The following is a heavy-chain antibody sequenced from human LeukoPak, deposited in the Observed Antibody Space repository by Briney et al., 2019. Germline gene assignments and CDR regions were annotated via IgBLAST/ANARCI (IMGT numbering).Heavy chain of an antibody. CDR1: GFTFSSYA. D-gene: IGHD6-19*01. V-gene: IGHV3-30*04. Sequence: GGSLRLSCAASGFTFSSYAMHWVRQAPGKGLEGVAVISYDGSNKYYADSVKGRFTISRDNSKNTLYLQMNSLRAEDTAVYYCAREYSSGSFDYWGQGTLVTVSS. CDR3: AREYSSGSFDY. J-gene: IGHJ4*02. CDR2: ISYDGSNK.